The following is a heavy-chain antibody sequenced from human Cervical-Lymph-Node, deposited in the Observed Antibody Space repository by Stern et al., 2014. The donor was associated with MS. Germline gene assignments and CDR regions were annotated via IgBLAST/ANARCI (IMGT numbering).Heavy chain of an antibody. V-gene: IGHV4-59*01. CDR3: ARGGGRTYFDY. J-gene: IGHJ4*02. CDR2: IYYSGST. D-gene: IGHD3-16*01. Sequence: AQLVESGPGLVKPSETLSLTCTVSGDSINIYYWSWIRQPPGQGLEWIGWIYYSGSTNYNPSLKSRVTISMDTSKNQFSLKLTSVTAADTAVYYCARGGGRTYFDYWGQGTLVTVSS. CDR1: GDSINIYY.